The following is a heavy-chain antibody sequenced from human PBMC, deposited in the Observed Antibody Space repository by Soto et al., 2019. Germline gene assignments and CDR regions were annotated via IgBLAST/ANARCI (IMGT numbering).Heavy chain of an antibody. CDR1: GFTFSSYA. CDR3: AKDMPRGCSGGSCYSEVY. Sequence: GGSLRLSCAASGFTFSSYAMSWVRQAPGKGLEWVSAISGSGGSTYYADSVKGRFTISRDNSKNTLYLQMNSLRAEDTAVYYCAKDMPRGCSGGSCYSEVYWGQGTLVTVSS. J-gene: IGHJ4*02. V-gene: IGHV3-23*01. CDR2: ISGSGGST. D-gene: IGHD2-15*01.